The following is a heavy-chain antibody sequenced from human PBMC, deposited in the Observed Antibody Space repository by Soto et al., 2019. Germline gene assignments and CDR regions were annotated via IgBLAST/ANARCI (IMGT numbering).Heavy chain of an antibody. Sequence: QVLLVQSGAEMKQPGSSVSVSCRASGDSFTNYAFTWVRQAPGQGPEWLGLINPAPASTNYAEKFQGRVTMTRDMSSNTVYMQLARLTSEDTGVYYCARGGWAGYSSEGGFDLWGQGTQITVSS. J-gene: IGHJ4*02. CDR1: GDSFTNYA. V-gene: IGHV1-46*01. CDR3: ARGGWAGYSSEGGFDL. D-gene: IGHD6-19*01. CDR2: INPAPAST.